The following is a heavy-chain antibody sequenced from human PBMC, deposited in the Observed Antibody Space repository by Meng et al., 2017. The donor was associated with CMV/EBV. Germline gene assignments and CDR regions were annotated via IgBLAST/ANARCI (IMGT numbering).Heavy chain of an antibody. D-gene: IGHD3-3*01. Sequence: ASVKVSCKASGYTFTSYDINWVRQATGQGLEWMGWMNPNSGNTGYAQKFQGRVTMTRNTSISTAYMELSSLRSEDTAVYYCARGISGYDFWGGYYTHLDYWGQGTLVTVSS. J-gene: IGHJ4*02. CDR2: MNPNSGNT. CDR1: GYTFTSYD. V-gene: IGHV1-8*01. CDR3: ARGISGYDFWGGYYTHLDY.